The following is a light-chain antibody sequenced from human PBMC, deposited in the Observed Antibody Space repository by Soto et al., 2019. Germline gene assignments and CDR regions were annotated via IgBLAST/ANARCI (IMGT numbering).Light chain of an antibody. CDR2: DAS. J-gene: IGKJ2*01. CDR1: QSISSW. Sequence: DIQMTQSPSTLSASVGDRVTITCRASQSISSWLAWYQQKPGKAPKLLIYDASSLERGVPSRFSGSGSGTEFTLTISSLQPDDFATYYCQQYNSYAYTFGQGTKLEIK. V-gene: IGKV1-5*01. CDR3: QQYNSYAYT.